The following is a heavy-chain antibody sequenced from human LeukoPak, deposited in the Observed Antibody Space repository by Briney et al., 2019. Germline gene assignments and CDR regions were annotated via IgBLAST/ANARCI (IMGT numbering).Heavy chain of an antibody. V-gene: IGHV4-4*07. CDR2: IDTSGNT. D-gene: IGHD6-13*01. CDR1: GGSISSYY. J-gene: IGHJ2*01. CDR3: ARVSSSWYQDWYFDL. Sequence: PSETLSLTCTVSGGSISSYYWSWIRQPAGKGLEWIGRIDTSGNTNYKPSLKSRVTMSVDTSKNQFSLKLNSATAADTAVYYCARVSSSWYQDWYFDLWGRGTLVTVSS.